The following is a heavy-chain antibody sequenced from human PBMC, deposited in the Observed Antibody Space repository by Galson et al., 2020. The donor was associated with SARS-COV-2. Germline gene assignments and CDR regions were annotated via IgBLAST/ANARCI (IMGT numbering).Heavy chain of an antibody. CDR2: ISSDDGSNK. CDR3: AKGVWFEEILSPFDS. D-gene: IGHD3-10*01. Sequence: GGSLRLSCAASSFRLRDFAMHWVRQAPGKGLEGVELISSDDGSNKYYADSVKGRFTISRDNSKNTLYLQMNSLRAEDTAVYYCAKGVWFEEILSPFDSWGQGTLVTVSS. CDR1: SFRLRDFA. V-gene: IGHV3-30*04. J-gene: IGHJ4*02.